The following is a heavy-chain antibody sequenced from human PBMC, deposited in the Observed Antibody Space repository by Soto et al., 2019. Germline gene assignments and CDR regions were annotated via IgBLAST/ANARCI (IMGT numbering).Heavy chain of an antibody. CDR1: GFTVSSNY. Sequence: AGSLRLSCAASGFTVSSNYMSWVRQAPGKGLEWVSVIYSGGSTYYADSVKGRFTISRDNSKTTLYLQMNSLRAEDTAVYYCARAEEQQLVRRYYGMDVWGQGTTVTVAS. D-gene: IGHD6-13*01. V-gene: IGHV3-53*01. CDR3: ARAEEQQLVRRYYGMDV. J-gene: IGHJ6*02. CDR2: IYSGGST.